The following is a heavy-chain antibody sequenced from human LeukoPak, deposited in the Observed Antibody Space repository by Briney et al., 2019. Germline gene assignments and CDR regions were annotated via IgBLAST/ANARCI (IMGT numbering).Heavy chain of an antibody. J-gene: IGHJ4*02. D-gene: IGHD3-22*01. CDR3: ARSRYDSSGYLDY. Sequence: SETLSLTCTVSGGSISSYYWSWIRQPPGKGLEWIGYIHYSGSTNYNPSLKSRVTISVDTSKNQFSLKLSSVTAADTAVYYCARSRYDSSGYLDYWGQGTLVTVSS. V-gene: IGHV4-59*01. CDR1: GGSISSYY. CDR2: IHYSGST.